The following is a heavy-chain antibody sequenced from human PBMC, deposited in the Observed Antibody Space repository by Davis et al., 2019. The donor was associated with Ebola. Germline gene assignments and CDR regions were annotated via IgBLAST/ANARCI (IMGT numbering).Heavy chain of an antibody. J-gene: IGHJ4*02. Sequence: ASVKVSCKASGYTFTGYYMHWVRQAPGQGLEWMGWINPNSGGTNYAQKFQGRVTMTRDTSISTAYMELRSLRSDDTAVYYCARTMEGYNPLDNWGQGTLVTVSS. CDR2: INPNSGGT. V-gene: IGHV1-2*02. D-gene: IGHD5-24*01. CDR3: ARTMEGYNPLDN. CDR1: GYTFTGYY.